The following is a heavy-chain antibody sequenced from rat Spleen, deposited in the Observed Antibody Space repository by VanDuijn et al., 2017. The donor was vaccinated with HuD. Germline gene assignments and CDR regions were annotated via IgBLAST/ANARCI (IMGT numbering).Heavy chain of an antibody. V-gene: IGHV5-31*01. CDR1: GFTFNNYW. CDR3: ARHERSLYVMDA. Sequence: EVQLVESGGGLVQPGRSLKLSCVASGFTFNNYWMTWIRQAPGKGLEWVASITNTGGSTYYLDSVKGRFTISRDNAKSTLYLQMNSLRSEDTATYYCARHERSLYVMDAWGQGGSVTVSS. CDR2: ITNTGGST. J-gene: IGHJ4*01.